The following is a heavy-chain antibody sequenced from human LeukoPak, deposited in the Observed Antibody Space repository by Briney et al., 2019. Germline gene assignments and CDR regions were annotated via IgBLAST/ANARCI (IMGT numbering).Heavy chain of an antibody. Sequence: PSETLSLTCTVSGGSISSSSYYWGWIRQPPGKGLEWIGSMYYSGSTYYNPSLKSRVTISVDTSENQFSLKLSSVTAADTAVYYCARHDTGYCSSTSCSDFDYWGQGTLVTVSS. D-gene: IGHD2-2*03. J-gene: IGHJ4*02. CDR1: GGSISSSSYY. V-gene: IGHV4-39*01. CDR3: ARHDTGYCSSTSCSDFDY. CDR2: MYYSGST.